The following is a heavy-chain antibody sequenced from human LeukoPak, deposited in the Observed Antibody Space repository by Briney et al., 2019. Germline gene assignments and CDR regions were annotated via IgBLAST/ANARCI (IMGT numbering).Heavy chain of an antibody. CDR3: ARGQVPAARGYNWFDP. V-gene: IGHV4-34*01. CDR2: INARGET. Sequence: SETLSLTCAVYGWSFNDYYWNWIRQPPGKGLEWVGEINARGETNFNPSLKSRVTISVDTSKSQFPLTLTSMIAADTAVYYCARGQVPAARGYNWFDPWGQGTLVTVSS. CDR1: GWSFNDYY. D-gene: IGHD2-2*01. J-gene: IGHJ5*02.